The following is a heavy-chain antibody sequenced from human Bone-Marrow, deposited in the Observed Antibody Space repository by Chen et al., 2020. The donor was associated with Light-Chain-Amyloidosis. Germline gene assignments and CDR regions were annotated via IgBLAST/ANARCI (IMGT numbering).Heavy chain of an antibody. CDR2: INHSGST. Sequence: QVQLQQWGAGLLKPSETLSLTCAVYGGSFSGYYWSWIRQPPGKGLEWIGEINHSGSTNYNPSLKSRFTISVDTSKNQFSLKLSSVTAAVTAVYYCARGSPIVVVPAAQEVGAFDIWGQGTMVTVSS. V-gene: IGHV4-34*01. CDR1: GGSFSGYY. D-gene: IGHD2-2*01. CDR3: ARGSPIVVVPAAQEVGAFDI. J-gene: IGHJ3*02.